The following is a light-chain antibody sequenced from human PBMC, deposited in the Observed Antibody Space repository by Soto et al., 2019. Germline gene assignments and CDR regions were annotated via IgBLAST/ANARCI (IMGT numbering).Light chain of an antibody. CDR2: DAS. J-gene: IGKJ1*01. Sequence: DIQMTQSPSTLSASVGDRVTITCRASQSISSWLAWYQQKPGKAPKLLIYDASSLESGVPSRFSGSGSVTKFTLTISSLQPDDFATYYCQQYNSYSETFGQGTKVEIK. V-gene: IGKV1-5*01. CDR1: QSISSW. CDR3: QQYNSYSET.